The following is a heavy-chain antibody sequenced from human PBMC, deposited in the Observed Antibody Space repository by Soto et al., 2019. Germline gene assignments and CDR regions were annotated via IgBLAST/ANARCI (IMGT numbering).Heavy chain of an antibody. Sequence: SETLSLTCTVSGGSISSYSWSWIRQPPGKGPEWVGYISYSGSTNYNASLKSRVTISADTSKNQFSLNLNSVTTADTAVYYCARAGYCSGGGCSIYNYYYMDVWGKGTTVTVSS. D-gene: IGHD2-15*01. CDR2: ISYSGST. CDR3: ARAGYCSGGGCSIYNYYYMDV. CDR1: GGSISSYS. V-gene: IGHV4-59*01. J-gene: IGHJ6*03.